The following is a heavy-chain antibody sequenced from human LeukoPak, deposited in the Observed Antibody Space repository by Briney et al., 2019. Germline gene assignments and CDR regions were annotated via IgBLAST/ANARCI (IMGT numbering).Heavy chain of an antibody. D-gene: IGHD3-10*01. CDR2: ITYGSDTI. CDR1: GFYFGGHA. J-gene: IGHJ4*02. V-gene: IGHV3-48*04. CDR3: ARYHLGSYFRDPFDH. Sequence: PGGSLRLSCVASGFYFGGHAMHWLRQAPGKGLEWVAYITYGSDTIFYADPVKGRFTVSRDNAKNSLYLQMDSLRAEDTAVYYCARYHLGSYFRDPFDHWGQGTLVTVSS.